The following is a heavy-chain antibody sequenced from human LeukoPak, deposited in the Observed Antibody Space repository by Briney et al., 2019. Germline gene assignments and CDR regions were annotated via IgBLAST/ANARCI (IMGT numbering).Heavy chain of an antibody. D-gene: IGHD1-26*01. CDR3: AGHWGGSYPGYFDY. CDR1: GGTFSSYA. J-gene: IGHJ4*02. V-gene: IGHV1-69*05. CDR2: IIPIFGTA. Sequence: SVKVSCKASGGTFSSYAISWVRQAPGQGLEWMGGIIPIFGTANYAQKFQGRVTITTDESTSTAYMELSSLRSEDTAVYYCAGHWGGSYPGYFDYWGQGTLVTVSS.